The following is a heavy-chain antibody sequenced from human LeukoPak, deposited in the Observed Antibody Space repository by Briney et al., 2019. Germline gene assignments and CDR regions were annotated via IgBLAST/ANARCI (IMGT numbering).Heavy chain of an antibody. Sequence: GGSLRLSCAASGFTFSSYSMNWVRQAPGRGLEWVSSISSSSSYIYYADSVKGRFTISRDNAKNSLYLQMNSLRAEDTAVYYCARGYSSSSGVVDYFDYWGQGTLVTVSS. V-gene: IGHV3-21*01. J-gene: IGHJ4*02. CDR2: ISSSSSYI. D-gene: IGHD6-6*01. CDR3: ARGYSSSSGVVDYFDY. CDR1: GFTFSSYS.